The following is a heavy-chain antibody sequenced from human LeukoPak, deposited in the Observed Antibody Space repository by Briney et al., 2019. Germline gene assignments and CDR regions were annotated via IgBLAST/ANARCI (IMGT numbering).Heavy chain of an antibody. D-gene: IGHD3-22*01. CDR1: GYTFTSYG. CDR2: ISAYNGNT. CDR3: ARDIGSSGYYSPKPIDY. V-gene: IGHV1-18*01. J-gene: IGHJ4*02. Sequence: ASVKVSCKASGYTFTSYGISWVRQAPGQGLEWMGWISAYNGNTNYAQKLQGRVTMTTDTSTSTAYMELRSLRSDDTAVHYCARDIGSSGYYSPKPIDYWGQGTLVTVSS.